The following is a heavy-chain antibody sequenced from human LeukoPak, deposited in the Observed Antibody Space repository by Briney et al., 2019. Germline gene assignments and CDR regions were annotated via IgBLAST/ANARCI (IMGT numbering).Heavy chain of an antibody. J-gene: IGHJ3*02. CDR2: ISYDGRQK. CDR3: AKGDQIVVVPAAPRNDAFDI. D-gene: IGHD2-2*01. CDR1: GFTFSTYG. V-gene: IGHV3-30*18. Sequence: GGSLRLSCAASGFTFSTYGMNWVRQAPGKGLEWVAVISYDGRQKYYADSVKGRFTISRDNSKNTLYLQMNSLRAEDTAVYYCAKGDQIVVVPAAPRNDAFDIWGQGTMVTVSS.